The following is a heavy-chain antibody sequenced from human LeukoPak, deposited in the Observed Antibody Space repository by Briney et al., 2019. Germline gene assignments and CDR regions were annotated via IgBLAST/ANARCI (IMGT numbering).Heavy chain of an antibody. CDR1: GFTFTNYA. J-gene: IGHJ4*02. V-gene: IGHV3-23*01. CDR3: AKDRSAVPAASNY. CDR2: ISGSGDNT. Sequence: QPGGSLRLSCAASGFTFTNYAMTWVRQAPGKGLEWVSGISGSGDNTYYADSVKGRFTISRDNFKNMVFLQMNSLRAEDTAVYYCAKDRSAVPAASNYLGQGTLVTVSS. D-gene: IGHD2-2*01.